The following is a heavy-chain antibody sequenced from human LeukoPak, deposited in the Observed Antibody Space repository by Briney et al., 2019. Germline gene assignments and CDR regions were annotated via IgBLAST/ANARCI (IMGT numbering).Heavy chain of an antibody. CDR3: ARGGFYCGSDCYVDY. CDR1: GGSFIPYY. Sequence: SETLSLTCAVYGGSFIPYYWSWIRQPPGKGLEWIGEINHSGSTNYNPSLKSRVTISVDTSKNQFSLKLSSVTAADTAVYYCARGGFYCGSDCYVDYWGQGTLVTVSS. D-gene: IGHD2-21*02. V-gene: IGHV4-34*01. J-gene: IGHJ4*02. CDR2: INHSGST.